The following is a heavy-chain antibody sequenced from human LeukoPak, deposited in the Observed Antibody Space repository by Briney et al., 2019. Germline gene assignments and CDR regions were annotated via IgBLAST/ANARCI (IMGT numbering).Heavy chain of an antibody. CDR2: INPNSGGT. CDR3: ARDPAAAESFDY. J-gene: IGHJ4*02. D-gene: IGHD6-13*01. CDR1: GYTFTGYY. Sequence: ASVKVSCKASGYTFTGYYMHWVRQAPAQGLEWMRWINPNSGGTNYAQKFQGRVTMTRDTSISTAYMELSRLRSDDTAVYYCARDPAAAESFDYWGQGTLVTVSS. V-gene: IGHV1-2*02.